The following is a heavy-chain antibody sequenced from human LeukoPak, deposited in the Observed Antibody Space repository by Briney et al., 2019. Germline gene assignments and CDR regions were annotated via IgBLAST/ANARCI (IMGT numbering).Heavy chain of an antibody. CDR1: GFTFSSYG. Sequence: QPGGSLRLSCAASGFTFSSYGMNWVRQAPGKGLEWVSYISSSGSKIYYADSVKGRFTISRDNAKNSLYLQMNSLRAEDTAVYYCARGQPNYYGSGKIYYYYYMDVWGKGTTVTISS. V-gene: IGHV3-48*03. CDR3: ARGQPNYYGSGKIYYYYYMDV. CDR2: ISSSGSKI. D-gene: IGHD3-10*01. J-gene: IGHJ6*03.